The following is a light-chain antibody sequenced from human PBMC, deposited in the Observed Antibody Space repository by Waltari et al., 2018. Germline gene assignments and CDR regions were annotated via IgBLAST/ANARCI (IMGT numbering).Light chain of an antibody. CDR1: QGISNS. CDR3: QQFNSYPYT. CDR2: DAS. J-gene: IGKJ2*01. Sequence: AIQLTQSPSSLSASVGDRVIVTCRASQGISNSLAWYQQRSGRAPKLLINDASSLKRGVPLRFSGGGTGTDFTLTISSLQPDDFATYYCQQFNSYPYTFGQGTRLEI. V-gene: IGKV1-13*02.